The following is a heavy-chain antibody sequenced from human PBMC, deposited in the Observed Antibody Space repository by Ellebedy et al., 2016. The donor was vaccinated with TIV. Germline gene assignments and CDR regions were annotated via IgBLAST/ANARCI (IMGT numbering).Heavy chain of an antibody. CDR3: AKDHSGLHAMDV. V-gene: IGHV3-23*01. CDR2: ICASGGST. D-gene: IGHD1-26*01. CDR1: GFTFSSYA. Sequence: PGGSLRLSCAASGFTFSSYAMSWVRQAPGKGLEWVPGICASGGSTYYADSVKGRFTISRDNSKNTLYLQMNSLRAEDTAVYYCAKDHSGLHAMDVWGQGTTVTVSS. J-gene: IGHJ6*02.